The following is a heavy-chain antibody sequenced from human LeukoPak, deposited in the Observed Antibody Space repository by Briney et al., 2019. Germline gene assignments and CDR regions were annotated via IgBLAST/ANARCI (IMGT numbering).Heavy chain of an antibody. CDR2: IKQDGSEK. CDR1: GFTFSSYW. J-gene: IGHJ4*02. V-gene: IGHV3-7*01. CDR3: ARGLLVGANGDDY. Sequence: GGSLRLSCAASGFTFSSYWMSWVRQAPGKGLEWVANIKQDGSEKYYVDSVKGRFTISRDNAKNSLYLQMNSLRAEDTAVYYCARGLLVGANGDDYWGQGTLVTVSS. D-gene: IGHD1-26*01.